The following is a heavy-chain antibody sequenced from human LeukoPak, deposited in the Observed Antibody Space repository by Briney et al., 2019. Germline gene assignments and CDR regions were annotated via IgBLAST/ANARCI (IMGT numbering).Heavy chain of an antibody. V-gene: IGHV3-30-3*01. CDR3: ARSNAVAGTVLDAFDI. CDR1: GFTFSTCA. CDR2: ISYDGSNK. J-gene: IGHJ3*02. Sequence: GGSLRLSCAASGFTFSTCAMHWVRQAPGKGLEWVAVISYDGSNKYYVDSVKGRFTISRDNSKNTLYLQMNSLRSDDTAVYYCARSNAVAGTVLDAFDIWGQGTMVTVSS. D-gene: IGHD6-19*01.